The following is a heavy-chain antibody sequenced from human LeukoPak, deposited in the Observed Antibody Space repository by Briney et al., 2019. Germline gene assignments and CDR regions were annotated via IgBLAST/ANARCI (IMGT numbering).Heavy chain of an antibody. CDR1: GFSFSNYG. CDR3: AKVMNSGGYWHFDY. CDR2: ITDTGGST. J-gene: IGHJ4*02. Sequence: PGGSLRLSCVASGFSFSNYGMSWVRQAPEKGLEWVSAITDTGGSTFYTDPVKGRFTISRDNSRNTLFLQMNSLRAEDTAVYYCAKVMNSGGYWHFDYWGQGTLVTVSS. V-gene: IGHV3-23*01. D-gene: IGHD3-22*01.